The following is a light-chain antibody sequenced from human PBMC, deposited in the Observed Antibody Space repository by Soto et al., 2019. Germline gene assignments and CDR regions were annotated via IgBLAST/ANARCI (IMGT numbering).Light chain of an antibody. CDR3: QQCNSYPWT. J-gene: IGKJ1*01. CDR1: RVISTW. CDR2: DTS. V-gene: IGKV1-5*01. Sequence: DIQITQSQYILSASVGETGTITGRARRVISTWFAWHQQKPGKAPNLLIYDTSSLESGVPARFSGSGSGTEFTLTISSLQPDDFATYYCQQCNSYPWTFGQGTKVDIK.